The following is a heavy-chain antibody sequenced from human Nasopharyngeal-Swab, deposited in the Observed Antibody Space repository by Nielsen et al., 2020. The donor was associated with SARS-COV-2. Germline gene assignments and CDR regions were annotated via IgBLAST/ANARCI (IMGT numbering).Heavy chain of an antibody. J-gene: IGHJ3*02. CDR3: TRLRYDFWSGWGAADAFDI. V-gene: IGHV3-73*01. Sequence: VRQMPGKGLEWVGRIRSKANSYATAYAASVKGRFTISRDDSKNTAYLQMNSLKTEDTAVYYCTRLRYDFWSGWGAADAFDIWGQGTVVTVSS. CDR2: IRSKANSYAT. D-gene: IGHD3-3*01.